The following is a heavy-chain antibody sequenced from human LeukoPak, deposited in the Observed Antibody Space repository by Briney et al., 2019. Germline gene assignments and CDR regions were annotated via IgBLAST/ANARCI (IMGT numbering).Heavy chain of an antibody. J-gene: IGHJ4*02. CDR2: ISGSGSST. V-gene: IGHV3-23*01. Sequence: GGSLRLSCAASGFTFSSYAMSWVRQAPGKGLEWVSAISGSGSSTYYADSVKGRFTISRDNSKNTLYLQMNSLRAEDTAVYYCAKDGAYYDSSGYYSDFDYWGQGTLVTVSS. CDR3: AKDGAYYDSSGYYSDFDY. D-gene: IGHD3-22*01. CDR1: GFTFSSYA.